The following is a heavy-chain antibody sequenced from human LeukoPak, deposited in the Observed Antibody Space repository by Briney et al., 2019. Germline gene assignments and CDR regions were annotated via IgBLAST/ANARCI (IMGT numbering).Heavy chain of an antibody. CDR2: ISAYNGNT. CDR3: ARDWPGYGSGGSCYWDSSGSPYYFDY. V-gene: IGHV1-18*01. D-gene: IGHD2-15*01. J-gene: IGHJ4*02. Sequence: GASVKVSCKASGYTFTSYGISWVRQAPGQGLEWMGWISAYNGNTNYAQKLQGRVTMTTDTSTSTAYMELRSLRSDDTAVYYCARDWPGYGSGGSCYWDSSGSPYYFDYWGQGTLVTVSS. CDR1: GYTFTSYG.